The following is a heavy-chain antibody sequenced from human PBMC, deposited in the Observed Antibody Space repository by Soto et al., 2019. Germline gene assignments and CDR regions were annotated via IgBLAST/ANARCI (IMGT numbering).Heavy chain of an antibody. J-gene: IGHJ6*02. D-gene: IGHD2-2*01. V-gene: IGHV3-23*01. Sequence: EVQLLESGGGLGQPGGSLRLSCVASGVTFSTHAMSWVRQAPGKGLEWVSTFSGSGGNIYYAESVKGRLTISRDDSTNTLYLQMNRLRGEDTAVYYCAKDPPWTVGPLAMDVWGQGTTVTVSS. CDR3: AKDPPWTVGPLAMDV. CDR2: FSGSGGNI. CDR1: GVTFSTHA.